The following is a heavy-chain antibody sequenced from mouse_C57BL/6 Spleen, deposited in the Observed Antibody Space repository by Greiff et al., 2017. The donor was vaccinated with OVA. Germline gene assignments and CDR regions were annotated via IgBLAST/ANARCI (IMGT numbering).Heavy chain of an antibody. J-gene: IGHJ4*01. CDR2: ISYSGST. V-gene: IGHV3-1*01. Sequence: EVMLVESGPGMVKPSQSLSLTCTVTGYSITSGYDWHWIRHFPGNKLEWMGYISYSGSTNYNPSLKSRISITHDTSKNHFFLKLNSVTTEDTATYYCARGSSGYGMDYWGQGTSVTVSS. CDR3: ARGSSGYGMDY. D-gene: IGHD3-2*02. CDR1: GYSITSGYD.